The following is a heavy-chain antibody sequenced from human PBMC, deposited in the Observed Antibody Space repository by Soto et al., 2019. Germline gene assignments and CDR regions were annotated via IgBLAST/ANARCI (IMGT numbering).Heavy chain of an antibody. CDR3: AKGSDIVATTPSDY. J-gene: IGHJ4*02. D-gene: IGHD5-12*01. Sequence: GGSLRLSCAASGFTFSSYAMSWVRQAPGKGLEWVSAISGSGGSTYYADSVRGRFTISRDNSKNTLYLQMNSLRAEDTAVYYCAKGSDIVATTPSDYWGQGTLVTVSS. CDR2: ISGSGGST. V-gene: IGHV3-23*01. CDR1: GFTFSSYA.